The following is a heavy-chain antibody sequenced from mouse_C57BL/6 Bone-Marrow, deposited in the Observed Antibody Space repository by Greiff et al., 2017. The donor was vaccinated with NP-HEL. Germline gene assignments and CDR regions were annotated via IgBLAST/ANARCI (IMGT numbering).Heavy chain of an antibody. Sequence: VQLQQSGAELVRPGTSVKMSCKASGYTFTNYWIGWAKQRPGHGLEWIGDIYPGGGYTNYNEKFKGKATMTAYKSSSTAYMQFSSLTSEDSAIYYCAREDYGSSYDYAMDYWGQGTSVTVSS. D-gene: IGHD1-1*01. CDR1: GYTFTNYW. V-gene: IGHV1-63*01. J-gene: IGHJ4*01. CDR2: IYPGGGYT. CDR3: AREDYGSSYDYAMDY.